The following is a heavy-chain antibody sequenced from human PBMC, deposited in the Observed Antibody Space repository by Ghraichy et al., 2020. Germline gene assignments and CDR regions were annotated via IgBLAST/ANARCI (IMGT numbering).Heavy chain of an antibody. CDR1: DGSFSSPIDY. CDR2: IFYNGKT. J-gene: IGHJ5*01. V-gene: IGHV4-39*01. Sequence: SETLSLTCTVSDGSFSSPIDYWAWIRQPPGKGLEWIGSIFYNGKTYSNPSLRSRVTLSVDTSRSQFSLNLRSVTAADTAVYFCARLFNSAWFDYWGQGRLVAVSS. CDR3: ARLFNSAWFDY. D-gene: IGHD4-11*01.